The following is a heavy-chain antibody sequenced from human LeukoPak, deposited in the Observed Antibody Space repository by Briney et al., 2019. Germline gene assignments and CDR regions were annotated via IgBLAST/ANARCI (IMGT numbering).Heavy chain of an antibody. CDR3: ATRTSGAFGF. V-gene: IGHV3-30-3*01. CDR2: ISDDGSNK. Sequence: GGSLRLSCAASGFTFSNYAVHWVRQAPGKGLEWVALISDDGSNKYYTNSVKGRFTISRDNSKNTLYLQMNGLRAEDTAVYYCATRTSGAFGFWGQGTMVIVS. J-gene: IGHJ3*01. CDR1: GFTFSNYA.